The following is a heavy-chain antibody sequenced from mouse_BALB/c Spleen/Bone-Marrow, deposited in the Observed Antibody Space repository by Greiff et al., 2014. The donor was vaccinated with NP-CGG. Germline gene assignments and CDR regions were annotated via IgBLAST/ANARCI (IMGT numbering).Heavy chain of an antibody. CDR1: GFNIKDTY. J-gene: IGHJ4*01. CDR2: IDPANGNT. V-gene: IGHV14-3*02. D-gene: IGHD1-1*01. Sequence: VQLQQSGAELVKPGASVKLSCTASGFNIKDTYVHWVKQRPEQGLEWIGRIDPANGNTKYDPKFQGKATITADTSSNTAYVQLSSLPPEDTASYYSAGRSKRNGSNYNYAMDYWGQGTSVTVSS. CDR3: AGRSKRNGSNYNYAMDY.